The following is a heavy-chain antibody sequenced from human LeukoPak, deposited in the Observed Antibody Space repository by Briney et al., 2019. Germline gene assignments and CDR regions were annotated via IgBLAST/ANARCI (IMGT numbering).Heavy chain of an antibody. V-gene: IGHV3-33*01. D-gene: IGHD3-22*01. CDR1: GFTFSSYG. J-gene: IGHJ4*02. Sequence: GGSLRLSCEASGFTFSSYGMHWVRQAPGKGLEWVAVIWYDGSDKYYADSVKGRFSFSRDNSKNTLYLQMNSLRAEDTAVYYCARELPPVVNFYFDSWGQGTLVTVSS. CDR2: IWYDGSDK. CDR3: ARELPPVVNFYFDS.